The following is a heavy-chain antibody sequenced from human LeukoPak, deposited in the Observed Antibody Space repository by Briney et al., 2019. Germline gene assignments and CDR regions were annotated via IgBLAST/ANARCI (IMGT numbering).Heavy chain of an antibody. CDR2: INPNSGGT. J-gene: IGHJ6*03. V-gene: IGHV1-2*02. CDR1: GYTFTGYY. D-gene: IGHD3-10*01. Sequence: GASVKVSCKASGYTFTGYYMHWVRQAPGQGLEWMGWINPNSGGTNYAQKFQGRVTMTRDTSISTAYMELSRLRSDDTAVYYCARGSGFGMSYYYYMDVWGKGITVTVSS. CDR3: ARGSGFGMSYYYYMDV.